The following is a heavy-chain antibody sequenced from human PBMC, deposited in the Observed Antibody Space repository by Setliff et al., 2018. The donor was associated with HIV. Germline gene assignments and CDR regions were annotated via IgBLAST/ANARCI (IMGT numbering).Heavy chain of an antibody. D-gene: IGHD2-2*01. CDR1: GGSINSGAYL. J-gene: IGHJ6*02. Sequence: SETLSLTCTVSGGSINSGAYLWAWIRQPAGKGLEWIGRIFRAGTATDNPSLKSRAILSVDTSQNQFSLQLKHVTAADTAIYYCARGRSCSSSSCYLVYYYYYGMDVWGHGSTVTVSS. V-gene: IGHV4-61*02. CDR3: ARGRSCSSSSCYLVYYYYYGMDV. CDR2: IFRAGTA.